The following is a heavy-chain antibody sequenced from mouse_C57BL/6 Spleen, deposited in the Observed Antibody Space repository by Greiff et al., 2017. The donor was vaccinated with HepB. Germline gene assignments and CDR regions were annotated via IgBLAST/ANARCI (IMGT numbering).Heavy chain of an antibody. CDR2: INPSSGYT. CDR3: TRENGGAQYAMDY. CDR1: GYTFTSYW. V-gene: IGHV1-7*01. D-gene: IGHD1-1*01. Sequence: QVQLQQSGAELAKPGASVKLSCKASGYTFTSYWMHWVKQRPGQGLEWIGYINPSSGYTKYNQKFKDKATLTADKSSSTAYMQLSSLTYEDSAVYYCTRENGGAQYAMDYWGQGTSVTVTS. J-gene: IGHJ4*01.